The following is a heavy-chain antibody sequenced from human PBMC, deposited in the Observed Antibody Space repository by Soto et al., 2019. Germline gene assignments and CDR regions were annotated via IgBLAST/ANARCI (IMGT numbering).Heavy chain of an antibody. V-gene: IGHV4-31*03. CDR3: ARDSPVLGNHYYYYGMDV. D-gene: IGHD2-8*01. CDR2: IYYSGST. CDR1: GGSISIGPNY. J-gene: IGHJ6*02. Sequence: SEPLSLTGTVSGGSISIGPNYWSWIRQHPEMGLEWIGYIYYSGSTYYNPSLKSRVTISLDTSKNQFSLKLISVTAADTAVYYCARDSPVLGNHYYYYGMDVWGQGTTVTVSS.